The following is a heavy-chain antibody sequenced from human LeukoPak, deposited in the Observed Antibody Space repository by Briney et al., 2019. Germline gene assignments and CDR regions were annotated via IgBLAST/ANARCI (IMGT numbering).Heavy chain of an antibody. CDR1: GFTFSDYY. CDR2: ISSSGSTI. Sequence: GGSLRLSCAASGFTFSDYYMSWIRQAPGKGLEWVSYISSSGSTIYYADSVKGRFTISRDNAKNSLYLQMNSLRAEDTAVYYCAREGVVPAAILNAFDIWGQGTMVTVSS. D-gene: IGHD2-2*02. V-gene: IGHV3-11*04. J-gene: IGHJ3*02. CDR3: AREGVVPAAILNAFDI.